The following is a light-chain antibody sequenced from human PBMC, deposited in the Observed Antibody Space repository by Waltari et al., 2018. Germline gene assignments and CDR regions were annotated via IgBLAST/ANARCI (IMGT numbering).Light chain of an antibody. Sequence: QSVLTQPPSVSGAPGQRVTISCPGTSSNIGAGYDVHWYQQPPGTAPKLLIYGNSNRPSGVPDRFSGSNSGTSASLAITGLQAEDEADYYCQSYDSSLNVVFGGGTKLTVL. CDR3: QSYDSSLNVV. J-gene: IGLJ2*01. CDR2: GNS. CDR1: SSNIGAGYD. V-gene: IGLV1-40*01.